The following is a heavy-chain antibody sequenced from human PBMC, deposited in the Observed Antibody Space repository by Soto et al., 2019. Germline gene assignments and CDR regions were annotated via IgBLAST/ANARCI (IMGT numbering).Heavy chain of an antibody. CDR3: AREYYYGSGSREPNYYYYYGMDV. CDR2: INPSGGST. Sequence: VASVKVSCKASGYTFTSYYMHWVRQAPGQRLEWMGIINPSGGSTSYAQKFQGRVTMTRDTSTSTVYMELSSLRSEDTAVYYCAREYYYGSGSREPNYYYYYGMDVWGQGTTVTVSS. D-gene: IGHD3-10*01. V-gene: IGHV1-46*01. J-gene: IGHJ6*02. CDR1: GYTFTSYY.